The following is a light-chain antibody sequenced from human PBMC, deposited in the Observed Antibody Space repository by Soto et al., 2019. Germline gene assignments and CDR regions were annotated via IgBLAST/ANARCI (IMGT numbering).Light chain of an antibody. Sequence: EIVLTQSPATLSLSPGERATLSCGASQSVSTNYVAWYQQKPGLAPRLLIYDASSRATGISDRYSGSGSGTDFTLTISRVEPEDFAVYYCQQYGSSPSFGGGTKVEIK. CDR2: DAS. CDR1: QSVSTNY. CDR3: QQYGSSPS. J-gene: IGKJ4*01. V-gene: IGKV3D-20*01.